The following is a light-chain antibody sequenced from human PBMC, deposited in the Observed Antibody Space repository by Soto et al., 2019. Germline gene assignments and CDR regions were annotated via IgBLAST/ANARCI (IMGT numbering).Light chain of an antibody. CDR2: EVT. V-gene: IGLV2-8*01. Sequence: QSVPTQPPSASGAPGQSVTISCTGTSSEDGGYNYVSWYQQYPGRAPKLMIYEVTKRPSGVPDRFSGSKSGNTASLTVSGLQAEDEADYYCSSYAASNNFYFVFGGGTKVTVL. J-gene: IGLJ3*02. CDR1: SSEDGGYNY. CDR3: SSYAASNNFYFV.